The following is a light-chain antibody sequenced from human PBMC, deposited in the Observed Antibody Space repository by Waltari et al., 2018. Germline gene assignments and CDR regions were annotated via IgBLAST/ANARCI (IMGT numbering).Light chain of an antibody. CDR1: HSVDMY. CDR3: QQRRNWPLT. Sequence: EIVLTQSPATLSLSPGERATLSCRASHSVDMYLAWYQQRPGQAPMLLIYDTSNRATAIPARFTGSGSETDFSLTISSLEPEDFAVYYCQQRRNWPLTFGGGTKVEIK. J-gene: IGKJ4*01. CDR2: DTS. V-gene: IGKV3-11*01.